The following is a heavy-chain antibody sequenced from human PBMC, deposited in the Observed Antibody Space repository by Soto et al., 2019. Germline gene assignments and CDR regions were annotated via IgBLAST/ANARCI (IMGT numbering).Heavy chain of an antibody. Sequence: QVQLVQSGAEVKKPGASVKISCKASGYTFTSYAMHWVRQAPGQRLEWMGWINAGNGYTKYSQKFQGRVTVTRDTPASTAYMELSSLRSEDTAVYYCATAGDDCSTTTCYVIDYWGQGTLVTVSS. J-gene: IGHJ4*02. V-gene: IGHV1-3*01. CDR1: GYTFTSYA. D-gene: IGHD2-2*01. CDR3: ATAGDDCSTTTCYVIDY. CDR2: INAGNGYT.